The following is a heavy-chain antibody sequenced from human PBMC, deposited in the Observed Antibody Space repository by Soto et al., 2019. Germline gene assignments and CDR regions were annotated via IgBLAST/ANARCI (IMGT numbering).Heavy chain of an antibody. Sequence: ASVKVSCKASGGTFSNSVISWVRQAPGQGLEWMGGSIPIFGTANYAQKFQGRVTIIADESTSTAYMEVTSLRSEDTAVYYCARDLWPAVALDYWGQGTLVTVSS. J-gene: IGHJ4*02. CDR3: ARDLWPAVALDY. CDR2: SIPIFGTA. D-gene: IGHD6-19*01. CDR1: GGTFSNSV. V-gene: IGHV1-69*13.